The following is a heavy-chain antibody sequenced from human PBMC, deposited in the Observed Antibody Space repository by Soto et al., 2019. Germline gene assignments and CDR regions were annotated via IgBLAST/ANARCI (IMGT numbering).Heavy chain of an antibody. CDR2: IYYSGST. CDR3: ARGRKYYDIFKWFDP. V-gene: IGHV4-31*03. J-gene: IGHJ5*02. D-gene: IGHD3-9*01. Sequence: SETLSLTCTVSGGSISSGGYYWSWIRQHPGKGLEWIGYIYYSGSTYYNPSLKSRVTISVDTSKNQFSLKLSSVTAADTAVYYCARGRKYYDIFKWFDPWGQGTLVTVSS. CDR1: GGSISSGGYY.